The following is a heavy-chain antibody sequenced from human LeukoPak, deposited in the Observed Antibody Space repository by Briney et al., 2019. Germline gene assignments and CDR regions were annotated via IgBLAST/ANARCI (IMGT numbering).Heavy chain of an antibody. J-gene: IGHJ5*02. V-gene: IGHV4-30-2*01. CDR3: ARWYSSGWFQFDP. Sequence: TLSLTCTVSGGSISSGGYSWSWIRQPPGKGLEWIGYIYHSGSTYYNPSLKSRVTISVDRSKNQFSLKLSSVTAADTAVYYCARWYSSGWFQFDPWGQGTLVTVSS. CDR1: GGSISSGGYS. CDR2: IYHSGST. D-gene: IGHD6-19*01.